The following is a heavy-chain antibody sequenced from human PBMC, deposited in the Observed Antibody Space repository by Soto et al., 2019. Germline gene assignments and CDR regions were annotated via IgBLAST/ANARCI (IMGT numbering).Heavy chain of an antibody. J-gene: IGHJ6*03. CDR1: GGCFRGYF. V-gene: IGHV4-34*01. Sequence: SETLALTCAVCGGCFRGYFRSWIRQPQEKKQERIGEINHSGSTDYNPSLKSRVTISVNTSKNQFSLKLSSVTAADTAVYYCASGKRAALFRTGTGYYYYYYMDVWGKGTTVTVSS. CDR2: INHSGST. D-gene: IGHD3-9*01. CDR3: ASGKRAALFRTGTGYYYYYYMDV.